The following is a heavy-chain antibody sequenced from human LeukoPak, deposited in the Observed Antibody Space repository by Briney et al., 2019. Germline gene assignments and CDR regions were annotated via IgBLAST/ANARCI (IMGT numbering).Heavy chain of an antibody. Sequence: ASVKVSCKASGGTLSSYAISWVRQAPGQGLEWMGGIIPIFGTANYAQKFQGRVTITADESTSTAYMELSSLRSEDTAVYYCARRYYYGSGSYYPSSADWFDPWGQGTLVTVSS. CDR2: IIPIFGTA. CDR3: ARRYYYGSGSYYPSSADWFDP. J-gene: IGHJ5*02. V-gene: IGHV1-69*13. D-gene: IGHD3-10*01. CDR1: GGTLSSYA.